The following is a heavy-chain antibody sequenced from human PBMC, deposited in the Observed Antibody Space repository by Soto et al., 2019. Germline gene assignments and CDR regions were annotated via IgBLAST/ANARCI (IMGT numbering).Heavy chain of an antibody. CDR3: ARFLSTCLGSGYPIYN. Sequence: SETLSLTCAVYGGSFSGYYWSWIRQPPGKGLEWIGEINHSGSTNYNPSLKSRVTISVDTSKNQFSLKLTSVTAADTAVYYCARFLSTCLGSGYPIYNWGRGSLVPGSS. V-gene: IGHV4-34*01. CDR1: GGSFSGYY. J-gene: IGHJ4*02. D-gene: IGHD3-22*01. CDR2: INHSGST.